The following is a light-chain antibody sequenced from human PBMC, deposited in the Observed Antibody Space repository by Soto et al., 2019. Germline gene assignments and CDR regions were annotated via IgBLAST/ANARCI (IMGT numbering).Light chain of an antibody. V-gene: IGLV2-18*02. CDR3: SSYPSSSTYV. J-gene: IGLJ1*01. CDR1: SSDVGSYNR. CDR2: EVS. Sequence: QSVLTQPPSVSGSLGQSVTISCTGTSSDVGSYNRVSWYQQPPGTAPKLMIYEVSNRPSGVPDRFSGSKSGNTASLTISGLQAEDEADYYCSSYPSSSTYVFGTGTKVTVL.